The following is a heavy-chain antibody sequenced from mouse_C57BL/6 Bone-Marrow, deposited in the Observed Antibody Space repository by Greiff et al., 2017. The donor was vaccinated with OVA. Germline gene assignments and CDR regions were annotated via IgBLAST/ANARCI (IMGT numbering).Heavy chain of an antibody. CDR2: IDPETGGT. D-gene: IGHD1-1*01. Sequence: QVQLQQSGAELVRPGASVTLSCKASGYTFTDYEMNWVKQTPVHGLEWIGAIDPETGGTAYNQKFKGKAILTADKSSSTAYMELRSLTSEDSAVYYCTLYYYGAYWGQGTLVTVSA. V-gene: IGHV1-15*01. J-gene: IGHJ3*01. CDR1: GYTFTDYE. CDR3: TLYYYGAY.